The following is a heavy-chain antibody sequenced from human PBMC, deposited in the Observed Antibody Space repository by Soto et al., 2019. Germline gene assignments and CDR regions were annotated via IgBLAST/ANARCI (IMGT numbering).Heavy chain of an antibody. CDR1: GFTVSSSY. D-gene: IGHD2-15*01. J-gene: IGHJ6*04. CDR3: ARAGQYCTTGTCYPASMGV. CDR2: FYSGGKT. Sequence: EVQLVESGGGLVQPGGSLRLSCSASGFTVSSSYINWVRQAPGKVLEWVSTFYSGGKTYYADSVKGRFTISRHSSENTLYLQMNSLRSEDTAVYYCARAGQYCTTGTCYPASMGVWGEGTTVTVSS. V-gene: IGHV3-53*04.